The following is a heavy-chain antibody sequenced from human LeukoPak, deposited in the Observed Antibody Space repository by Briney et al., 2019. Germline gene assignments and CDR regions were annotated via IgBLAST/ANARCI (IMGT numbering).Heavy chain of an antibody. CDR3: ARGGGWLHY. CDR2: TYYRSKWYN. Sequence: SQTLSLTCAISGDSVSSNSAAWNWIRQSPSRGLEWLGRTYYRSKWYNGYAPSVKGGIIINADTSKNQFSLQLNSVTPEDTAVYYCARGGGWLHYWGHGTLVTVSS. J-gene: IGHJ4*01. D-gene: IGHD6-19*01. CDR1: GDSVSSNSAA. V-gene: IGHV6-1*01.